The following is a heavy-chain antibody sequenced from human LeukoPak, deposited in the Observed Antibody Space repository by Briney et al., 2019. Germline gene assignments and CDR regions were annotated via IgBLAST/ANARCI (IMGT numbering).Heavy chain of an antibody. Sequence: GGSLRLSCAASGFTFSSYGMHWVRQAPGKGLEWVAVIWYDGSNKYYVDSVQGRFTISRDNSKNTLYLQMSSLRAEDTAVYYCARGWSFSYWGQGTLVTVSS. D-gene: IGHD2-8*01. J-gene: IGHJ4*02. CDR1: GFTFSSYG. CDR2: IWYDGSNK. CDR3: ARGWSFSY. V-gene: IGHV3-33*01.